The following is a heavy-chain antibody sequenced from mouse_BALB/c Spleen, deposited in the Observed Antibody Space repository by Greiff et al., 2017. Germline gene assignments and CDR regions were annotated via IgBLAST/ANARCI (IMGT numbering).Heavy chain of an antibody. D-gene: IGHD2-1*01. J-gene: IGHJ4*01. CDR1: GFSLTSYG. CDR2: IWSGGST. Sequence: VQLMESGPGLVQPSQSLSITCTVSGFSLTSYGVHWVRQSPGKGLEWLGVIWSGGSTDYNAAFISRLSISKDNSKSQVFFKMNSLQANDTAIYYCARNYGNYLYAMDYWGQGTSVTVSS. V-gene: IGHV2-2*02. CDR3: ARNYGNYLYAMDY.